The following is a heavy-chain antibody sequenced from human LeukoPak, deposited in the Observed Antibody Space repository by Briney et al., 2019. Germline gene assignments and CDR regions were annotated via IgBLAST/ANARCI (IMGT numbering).Heavy chain of an antibody. V-gene: IGHV3-7*01. CDR1: GFTFSSYS. J-gene: IGHJ6*02. CDR3: ARDWVTYYYDSSAFHGMDI. D-gene: IGHD3-22*01. Sequence: QPGGSLRLSCAASGFTFSSYSMNWVRQAPGKGLEWVANIKQDGGETYYVDSVKGRFTISRDNAKNSVYLQLSSLRAEDTAVYFCARDWVTYYYDSSAFHGMDIWGQGTTVTVSS. CDR2: IKQDGGET.